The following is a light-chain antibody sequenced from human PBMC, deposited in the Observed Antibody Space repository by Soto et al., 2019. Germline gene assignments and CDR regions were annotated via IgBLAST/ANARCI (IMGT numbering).Light chain of an antibody. V-gene: IGKV3-15*01. CDR1: QTISNN. CDR3: QQYNNRPPWT. J-gene: IGKJ1*01. Sequence: EIVMTQSPVTLYVSPGERVTLYCRASQTISNNLAWYQQTPGQAPRLLIYGASSRATNIPARFSGSGSGTEFTLTISSLQSEDFAIYYCQQYNNRPPWTFGQGTKVEMK. CDR2: GAS.